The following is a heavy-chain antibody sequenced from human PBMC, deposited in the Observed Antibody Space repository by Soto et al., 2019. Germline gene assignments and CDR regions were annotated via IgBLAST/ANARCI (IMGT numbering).Heavy chain of an antibody. CDR3: ARHAVHSSGFTDY. D-gene: IGHD6-19*01. CDR1: CGSISSYY. J-gene: IGHJ4*02. V-gene: IGHV4-59*08. CDR2: XSYSGXT. Sequence: XXTLSLTCTVSCGSISSYYWSWIRQPPGKGLKRIGYXSYSGXTYYKPSIKSRXXISVDTSXXKFSMKLRSVTAADTAVYYCARHAVHSSGFTDYWGQGTLVTVSS.